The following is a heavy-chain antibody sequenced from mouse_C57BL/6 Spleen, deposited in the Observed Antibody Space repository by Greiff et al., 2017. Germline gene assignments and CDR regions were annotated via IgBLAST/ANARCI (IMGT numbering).Heavy chain of an antibody. CDR2: IFPGSGST. Sequence: VQLQQSGPELVKPGASVTISCKASGYTFTDYSINWVKQRPGQGLEWIGWIFPGSGSTYYTEQCKGKATLTVDQPSSTAYMLRSSRTSEDSAVYFCASRGDGYYFDYWGQGTTLTVTS. CDR1: GYTFTDYS. J-gene: IGHJ2*01. CDR3: ASRGDGYYFDY. V-gene: IGHV1-75*01.